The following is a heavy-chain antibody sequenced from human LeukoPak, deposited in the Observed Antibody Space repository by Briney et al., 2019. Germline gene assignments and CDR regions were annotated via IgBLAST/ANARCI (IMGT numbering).Heavy chain of an antibody. D-gene: IGHD4-17*01. V-gene: IGHV4-4*07. Sequence: SETLSLTCTVSGGSISSYYLSWIRQPAGKGLEWIGRIYTSGSTNYNPSLKSRVTMSVDTSKNQFSLKLSSVTAADTAVYYCARGDDYGDYYFDYWGQGTLVTVSS. CDR3: ARGDDYGDYYFDY. J-gene: IGHJ4*02. CDR1: GGSISSYY. CDR2: IYTSGST.